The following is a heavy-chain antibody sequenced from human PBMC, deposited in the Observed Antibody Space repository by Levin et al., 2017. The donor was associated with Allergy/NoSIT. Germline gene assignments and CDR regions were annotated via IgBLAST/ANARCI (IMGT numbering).Heavy chain of an antibody. CDR2: ISAYNGNT. CDR1: GYTFTSYG. J-gene: IGHJ3*02. V-gene: IGHV1-18*01. D-gene: IGHD3-22*01. CDR3: ARDRGYYYDSSGHDAFDI. Sequence: ASVKVSCKASGYTFTSYGISWVRQAPGQGLEWMGWISAYNGNTNYAQKLQGRVTMTTDTSTSTAYMELRSLRSDDTAVYYCARDRGYYYDSSGHDAFDIWGQGTMVTVSS.